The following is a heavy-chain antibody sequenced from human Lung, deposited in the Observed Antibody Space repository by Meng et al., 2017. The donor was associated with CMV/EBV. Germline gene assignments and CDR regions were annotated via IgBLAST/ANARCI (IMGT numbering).Heavy chain of an antibody. V-gene: IGHV3-23*01. CDR3: AKDTGFLEWLGWGNYYYGMDV. CDR2: ISGSGGST. D-gene: IGHD3-3*01. J-gene: IGHJ6*02. Sequence: GGSLRLXCAAPGFTFPSYAMSWVRQAPGKGLEWVSAISGSGGSTYYADSVEGRFTISRDNSKNTLYLRMNSLRAEDTAVYYCAKDTGFLEWLGWGNYYYGMDVWGQGXTVTVSS. CDR1: GFTFPSYA.